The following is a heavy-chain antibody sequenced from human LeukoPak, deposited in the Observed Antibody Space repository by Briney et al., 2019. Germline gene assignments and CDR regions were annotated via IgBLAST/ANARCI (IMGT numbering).Heavy chain of an antibody. CDR2: VYYSGST. Sequence: SETLSLTCTISGGSIGSYYWTWIRQPPGKGLEWIGYVYYSGSTNYNPSLRSRVTISVDTSKNHFSLKMSSVTAADTAVYYCARGREAYRRPDVLDTWGQGTMVTVSS. D-gene: IGHD1-26*01. J-gene: IGHJ3*02. CDR3: ARGREAYRRPDVLDT. CDR1: GGSIGSYY. V-gene: IGHV4-59*01.